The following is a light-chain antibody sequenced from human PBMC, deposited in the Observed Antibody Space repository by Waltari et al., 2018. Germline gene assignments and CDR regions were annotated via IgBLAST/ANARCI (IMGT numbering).Light chain of an antibody. CDR3: SSYTSSSTSRV. Sequence: QSALTQPASVSGSPGQSITISCTGTSSDVGGYNYVSWYQQHPGKAPKLMIYDVSKRPAGVSNLFSGSKSGNTASLTISGLQAEDEADYYCSSYTSSSTSRVFGGGTKLTVL. J-gene: IGLJ2*01. CDR2: DVS. CDR1: SSDVGGYNY. V-gene: IGLV2-14*01.